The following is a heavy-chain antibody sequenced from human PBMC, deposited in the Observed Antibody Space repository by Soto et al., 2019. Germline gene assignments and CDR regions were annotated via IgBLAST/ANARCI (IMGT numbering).Heavy chain of an antibody. D-gene: IGHD3-10*01. Sequence: QVQLVQSGAEVKKPGASVKVSCKASGYTFTSYGISWVRQAPGQGLEWMGWINAYNGNTNYAQKLQGSGTMTTATSTSTADMKLRSLRSDDTAVYYCARVNYYASGSYYYYHMDVWGQGTTVTVSS. CDR1: GYTFTSYG. CDR3: ARVNYYASGSYYYYHMDV. J-gene: IGHJ6*02. CDR2: INAYNGNT. V-gene: IGHV1-18*01.